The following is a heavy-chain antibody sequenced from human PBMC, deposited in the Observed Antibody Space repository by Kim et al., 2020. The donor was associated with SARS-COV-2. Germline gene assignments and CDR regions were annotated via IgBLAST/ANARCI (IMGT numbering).Heavy chain of an antibody. D-gene: IGHD3-16*01. J-gene: IGHJ4*02. Sequence: GGSLRLSCAASGFTFSAYAMHWVRQAPGKGLEWVSGISATTGSTYNADSVKGRFTISRDNSRNTVFLQMNTLRPDDTAIYYCVLGGGALAAGNQKFDSWGQGTLVTVSS. CDR2: ISATTGST. CDR3: VLGGGALAAGNQKFDS. CDR1: GFTFSAYA. V-gene: IGHV3-23*01.